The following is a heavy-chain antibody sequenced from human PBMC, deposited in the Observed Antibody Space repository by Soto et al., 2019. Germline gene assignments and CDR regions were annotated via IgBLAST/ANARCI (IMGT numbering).Heavy chain of an antibody. Sequence: QVQLQESGPGLVNPSGTLSLTCAVSGGSLSSSSWWSLVRQPPGKTLEWLGEIFYSGSTKYNPSLTSRVTISADQFKNDFSLRLSSVTAADTAVYYCVHHGGVPYYHDFWGQGMLVTVSS. V-gene: IGHV4-4*02. D-gene: IGHD2-8*01. CDR1: GGSLSSSSW. CDR3: VHHGGVPYYHDF. CDR2: IFYSGST. J-gene: IGHJ4*02.